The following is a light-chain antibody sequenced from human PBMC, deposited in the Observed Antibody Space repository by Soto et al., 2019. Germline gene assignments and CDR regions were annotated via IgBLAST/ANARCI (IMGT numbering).Light chain of an antibody. CDR2: KSS. CDR3: QQYFDYYRT. CDR1: QIIYTW. J-gene: IGKJ1*01. Sequence: DIQMTQSPSTLSASVGDRVTITCRASQIIYTWLAWYQQKPGKAPKLLIYKSSTLEGGVPSRFSGSGSETEFTLTISSLQPDDFATYYCQQYFDYYRTFGQGTKVEFK. V-gene: IGKV1-5*03.